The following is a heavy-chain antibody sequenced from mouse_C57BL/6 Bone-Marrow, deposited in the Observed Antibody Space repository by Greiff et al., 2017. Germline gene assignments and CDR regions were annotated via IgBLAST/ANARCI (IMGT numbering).Heavy chain of an antibody. CDR3: ARQRTCYSDWYFDV. CDR2: ISNGGGST. Sequence: EVQRVESGGGLVQPGGSLKLSCAASGFTFRDYYMYWVRQTPEKRLEWVAYISNGGGSTYYPDTVKGRFTISRDNAKNTLYLQMSRLKSEDTAMYYCARQRTCYSDWYFDVWGTGTTVTVAS. J-gene: IGHJ1*03. D-gene: IGHD2-12*01. CDR1: GFTFRDYY. V-gene: IGHV5-12*01.